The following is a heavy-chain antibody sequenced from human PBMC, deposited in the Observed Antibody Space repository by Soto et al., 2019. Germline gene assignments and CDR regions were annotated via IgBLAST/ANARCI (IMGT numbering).Heavy chain of an antibody. D-gene: IGHD3-3*01. J-gene: IGHJ3*02. Sequence: NPSETLSLTCTVSGGSISSYYWSWIRQPPGKGLEWIGYIYYSGSTNYNPSLKSRVTISVDTSKNQFSLKLSSVTAADTAVYYCARAHYDFWSGYFSGGCAFDIWGQGTMVTVSS. CDR2: IYYSGST. CDR1: GGSISSYY. CDR3: ARAHYDFWSGYFSGGCAFDI. V-gene: IGHV4-59*01.